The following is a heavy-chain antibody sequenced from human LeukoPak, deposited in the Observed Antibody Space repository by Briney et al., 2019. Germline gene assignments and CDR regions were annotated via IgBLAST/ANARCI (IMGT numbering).Heavy chain of an antibody. Sequence: PGGSLRLSCAAPGFTFSSYWMTWVRQAPGKGLEWVANIKQDGSERNYVGSVKGRFTISRDNAKNSLYLQMNTLRDEDTAVYYCATGAGCGYWGQATLVTVSS. V-gene: IGHV3-7*03. J-gene: IGHJ4*02. CDR3: ATGAGCGY. D-gene: IGHD6-19*01. CDR1: GFTFSSYW. CDR2: IKQDGSER.